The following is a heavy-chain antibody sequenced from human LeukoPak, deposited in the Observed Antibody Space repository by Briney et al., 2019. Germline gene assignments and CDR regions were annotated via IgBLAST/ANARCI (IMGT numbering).Heavy chain of an antibody. V-gene: IGHV1-69*04. CDR2: IIAFLDIV. J-gene: IGHJ4*02. Sequence: SVKVSCKTSVDTFSSYPISWVRQAPGQGLQWMGRIIAFLDIVNYEQNFQGRVTITGDKSTSTTYMELNSLRPEDAAIYYCARGDAYFEDWGQGTLVAVSS. CDR1: VDTFSSYP. CDR3: ARGDAYFED.